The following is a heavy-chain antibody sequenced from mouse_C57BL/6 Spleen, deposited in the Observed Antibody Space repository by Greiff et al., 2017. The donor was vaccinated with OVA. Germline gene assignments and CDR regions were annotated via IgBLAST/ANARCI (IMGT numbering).Heavy chain of an antibody. CDR1: GYTFTDYY. V-gene: IGHV1-19*01. J-gene: IGHJ4*01. D-gene: IGHD1-2*01. CDR2: INPYNGGT. Sequence: VQLQQSGPVLVKPGASVKMSCKASGYTFTDYYMNWVKQSHGKSLEWIGVINPYNGGTSYNQKFKGKATLTVDKSSSTAYMELNSLTSEDSAVYYCARYGNLYYAMDYWGQGTSVTVSS. CDR3: ARYGNLYYAMDY.